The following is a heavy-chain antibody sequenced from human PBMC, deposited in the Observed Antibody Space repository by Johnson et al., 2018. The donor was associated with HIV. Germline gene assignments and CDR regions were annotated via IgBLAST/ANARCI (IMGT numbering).Heavy chain of an antibody. Sequence: QMLLVESGGGVVQPGRSLRLSCAASGFTFSYYAMHWVRQVPGKGLEWVAVIWYDGSNKYYADSVKGRFTISRDNSKNTVYLQMNSLRAEDTAVYYCAREGLYCSGDSCYSYTFDMWGQGTMVTVSS. CDR3: AREGLYCSGDSCYSYTFDM. CDR2: IWYDGSNK. CDR1: GFTFSYYA. D-gene: IGHD2-15*01. V-gene: IGHV3-33*08. J-gene: IGHJ3*02.